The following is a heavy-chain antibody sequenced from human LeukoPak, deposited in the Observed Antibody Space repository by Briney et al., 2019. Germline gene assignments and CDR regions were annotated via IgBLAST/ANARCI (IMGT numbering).Heavy chain of an antibody. D-gene: IGHD6-19*01. CDR3: ANGQWLAHFDY. Sequence: GGSPRLSCAASGFIVSSRYMSWVRQAPGKGLEWVSAISGSGGSTYYADSVKGRFTISRDNSKNTLYLQMNSLRAEDTAVYCCANGQWLAHFDYWGQGTLVTVSS. CDR2: ISGSGGST. CDR1: GFIVSSRY. V-gene: IGHV3-23*01. J-gene: IGHJ4*02.